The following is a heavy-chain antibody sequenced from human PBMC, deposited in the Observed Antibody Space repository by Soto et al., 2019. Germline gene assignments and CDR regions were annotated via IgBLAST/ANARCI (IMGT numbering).Heavy chain of an antibody. Sequence: ASVKVSCKAPGYTFSVYHMHWVRQAPGQGLEWMGFVHPNSGGTNYAQSFEGRVTMTRDTSSNTAYMELSRLTSDDTAVYYCAKERKRGMDXWGQGTMVTVS. J-gene: IGHJ6*02. CDR2: VHPNSGGT. CDR1: GYTFSVYH. CDR3: AKERKRGMDX. V-gene: IGHV1-2*02.